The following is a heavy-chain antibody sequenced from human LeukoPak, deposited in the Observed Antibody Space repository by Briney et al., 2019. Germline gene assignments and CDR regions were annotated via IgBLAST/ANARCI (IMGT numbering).Heavy chain of an antibody. J-gene: IGHJ5*02. D-gene: IGHD6-19*01. V-gene: IGHV4-61*02. CDR3: ARVVVAGTCNWFDP. CDR2: IYTSGST. Sequence: PSETLSLTCTVSGGSISSGSYYWSWIRQPAGKGLEWIGRIYTSGSTNYNPSLKGRVTISVDTSKNQFSLKLSSVTAADTAVYYCARVVVAGTCNWFDPWGQGTLVTVSS. CDR1: GGSISSGSYY.